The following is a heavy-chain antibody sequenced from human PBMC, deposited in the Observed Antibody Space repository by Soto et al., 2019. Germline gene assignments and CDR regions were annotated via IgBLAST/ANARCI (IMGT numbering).Heavy chain of an antibody. V-gene: IGHV3-15*01. D-gene: IGHD1-1*01. CDR2: IKSKTDGGTT. CDR1: GLTFSNAW. CDR3: TTLLEIYYYYYGMDV. J-gene: IGHJ6*02. Sequence: PGGSLRLSCAASGLTFSNAWMSWVRQAPGKGLEWVGRIKSKTDGGTTDHAAPVKGRFTISRDDSKNTLYLQMNSLKTEDTAVYYCTTLLEIYYYYYGMDVWGQGTTVTVSS.